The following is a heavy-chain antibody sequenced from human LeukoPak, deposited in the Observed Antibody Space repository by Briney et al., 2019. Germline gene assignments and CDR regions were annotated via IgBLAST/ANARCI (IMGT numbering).Heavy chain of an antibody. Sequence: SVKVSCXASGGTFSSYAISWVRLARGQGLEWMGGIIPIFGTANYAQKFQGRVTITADESTSTAYMELSSLRSEDTAVYYCARVDPWPRWGQGTLVTVSS. V-gene: IGHV1-69*01. J-gene: IGHJ4*02. CDR1: GGTFSSYA. CDR3: ARVDPWPR. D-gene: IGHD2-2*03. CDR2: IIPIFGTA.